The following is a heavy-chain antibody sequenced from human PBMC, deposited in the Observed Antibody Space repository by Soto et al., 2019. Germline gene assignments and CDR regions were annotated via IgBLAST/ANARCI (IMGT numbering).Heavy chain of an antibody. CDR2: INSNGDST. CDR3: ARVPDLDYCSRTSCLYYFDY. J-gene: IGHJ4*02. Sequence: EVQLLESGGGLVQPGGSLRLSCVASGFIFSRYVMSWVRQAPGKGLEWVSTINSNGDSTYYADSVKGRFTISRDNSKTSLYLQMNSLRAEDTAVYYCARVPDLDYCSRTSCLYYFDYWGQGALVTVSS. CDR1: GFIFSRYV. V-gene: IGHV3-23*01. D-gene: IGHD2-2*01.